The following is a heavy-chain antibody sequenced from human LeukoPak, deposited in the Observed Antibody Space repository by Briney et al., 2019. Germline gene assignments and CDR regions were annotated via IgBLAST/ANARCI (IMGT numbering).Heavy chain of an antibody. CDR2: ISAYNGNT. CDR3: ARVRSYSYGPGFDY. Sequence: GASVKVSCKASGYTFTSYGISWVRQAPGQGLEWMGWISAYNGNTNYPQKLQGRVTMTADTSTSTAYMELRSLRSEDTAVYYCARVRSYSYGPGFDYWGQGTLVTVSS. J-gene: IGHJ4*02. CDR1: GYTFTSYG. V-gene: IGHV1-18*01. D-gene: IGHD5-18*01.